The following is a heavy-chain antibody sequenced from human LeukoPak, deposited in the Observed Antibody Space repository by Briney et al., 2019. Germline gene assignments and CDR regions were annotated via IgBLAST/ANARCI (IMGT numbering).Heavy chain of an antibody. Sequence: ASVKVSCKVSEYTLTELSMNWGRQAPGKGLKWMGWITIYSGHTTAQDFQGRVTMTTDTSTNTAYMELRSLRYDDTAVYYCARAIQNQASGGYYYSGLDVWGQGTTVTASS. J-gene: IGHJ6*02. CDR1: EYTLTELS. CDR2: ITIYSGHT. V-gene: IGHV1-18*01. D-gene: IGHD3-10*01. CDR3: ARAIQNQASGGYYYSGLDV.